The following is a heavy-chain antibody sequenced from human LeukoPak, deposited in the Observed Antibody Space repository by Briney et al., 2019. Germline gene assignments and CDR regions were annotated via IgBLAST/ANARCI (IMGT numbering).Heavy chain of an antibody. V-gene: IGHV4-59*01. CDR3: ARVGYCSGGSCYFTWDY. J-gene: IGHJ4*02. CDR1: GGSISSYY. D-gene: IGHD2-15*01. Sequence: SETPSLTCTVSGGSISSYYWSWIRQPPGKGLEWIGYIYYSGSTYYNPSLKSRVTISLDTSKNQFSLKLSSVTAADTAVYYCARVGYCSGGSCYFTWDYWGQGTLVTVSS. CDR2: IYYSGST.